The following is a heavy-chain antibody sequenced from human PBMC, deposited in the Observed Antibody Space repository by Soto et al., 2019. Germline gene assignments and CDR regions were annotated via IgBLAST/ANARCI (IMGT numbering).Heavy chain of an antibody. CDR2: ISGYNGNT. CDR3: ARAVGINNSELFWYFDF. CDR1: GYTFSNYG. Sequence: QVQLVQSGAEVKKPGASVKVSCKASGYTFSNYGITWVRQAPGQGLEWMGWISGYNGNTNYAQKLQGRVTMTTDTSATTTSMEPRSLRSDDTAVYYCARAVGINNSELFWYFDFWGRGTLVTVSS. D-gene: IGHD1-20*01. J-gene: IGHJ2*01. V-gene: IGHV1-18*01.